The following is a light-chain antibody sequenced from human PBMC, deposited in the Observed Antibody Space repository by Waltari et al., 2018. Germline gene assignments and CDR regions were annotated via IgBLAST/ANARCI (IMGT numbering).Light chain of an antibody. J-gene: IGKJ2*01. CDR2: AAS. V-gene: IGKV1-39*01. Sequence: QSPSSLSASVGDRVTITCRASQSISSYLNWYQQKPGKAPKLLIYAASSLQSGVPSRFSGSGSGTDFTLTISSLQPEDFATYYCQQSYSTPRTFGQGTKLEIK. CDR3: QQSYSTPRT. CDR1: QSISSY.